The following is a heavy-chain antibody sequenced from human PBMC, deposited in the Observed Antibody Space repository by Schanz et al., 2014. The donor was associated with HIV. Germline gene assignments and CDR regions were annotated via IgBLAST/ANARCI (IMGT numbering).Heavy chain of an antibody. J-gene: IGHJ4*02. CDR2: IWYDGSNK. V-gene: IGHV3-33*08. D-gene: IGHD3-3*01. CDR1: GFTFSTYA. CDR3: ARAPSDFWMAYFDY. Sequence: VQLLESGGGLVQPGGSLRLSCAASGFTFSTYAMNWVRQAPGKGLEWVAVIWYDGSNKYYADSVKGRFTISRDNSKNTLYLQMNSLRAEDTAVYYCARAPSDFWMAYFDYWGQGTLVTVSS.